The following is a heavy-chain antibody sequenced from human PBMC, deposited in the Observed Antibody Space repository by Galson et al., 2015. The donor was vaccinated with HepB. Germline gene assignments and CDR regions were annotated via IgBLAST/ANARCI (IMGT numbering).Heavy chain of an antibody. Sequence: LSLTCDVSGDSVSSSTNWWSWVRQSPEKGLEWIGEVSHSGSTNYNPSLKSRVTISIDKSKNQFSLRLTSVTAADTAMYYCARELDDVMGFRFDCWGQGTLVTVSS. J-gene: IGHJ4*02. CDR3: ARELDDVMGFRFDC. CDR1: GDSVSSSTNW. D-gene: IGHD3-16*01. V-gene: IGHV4-4*02. CDR2: VSHSGST.